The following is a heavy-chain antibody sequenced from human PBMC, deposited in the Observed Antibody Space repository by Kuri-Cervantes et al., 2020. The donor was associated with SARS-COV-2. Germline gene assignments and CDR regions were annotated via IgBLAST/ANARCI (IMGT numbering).Heavy chain of an antibody. V-gene: IGHV1-2*04. CDR1: VYTFTGYY. Sequence: SVNVSCMHCVYTFTGYYMHWVRQAPGQGLEWMGWINPNRGGTNYAQKFQGWVTMTRDTSISTVYMELSRLSSDDTAVYYCARSTPLRRLVVISQGGAFDIWGQGTMVTVSS. J-gene: IGHJ3*02. D-gene: IGHD3-22*01. CDR3: ARSTPLRRLVVISQGGAFDI. CDR2: INPNRGGT.